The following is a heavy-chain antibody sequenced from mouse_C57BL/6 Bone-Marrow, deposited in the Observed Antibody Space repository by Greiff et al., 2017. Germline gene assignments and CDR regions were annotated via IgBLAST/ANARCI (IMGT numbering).Heavy chain of an antibody. CDR1: GFTFTDYY. V-gene: IGHV7-3*01. J-gene: IGHJ3*01. CDR2: IRNKANGYTT. CDR3: ASSYYYGPFAY. Sequence: EVHLVESGGGLVQPGGSLSLSCAASGFTFTDYYMSWVRQPPGKALEWLGFIRNKANGYTTEYSASVKGRFTISRDNSPSILYLQMNALRAEDSATYYCASSYYYGPFAYWGQGTLVTVSA. D-gene: IGHD1-1*01.